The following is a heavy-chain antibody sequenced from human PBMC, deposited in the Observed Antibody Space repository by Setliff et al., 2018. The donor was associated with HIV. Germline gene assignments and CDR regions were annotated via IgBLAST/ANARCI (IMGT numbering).Heavy chain of an antibody. CDR3: ARASRWGSIPFDY. J-gene: IGHJ4*02. D-gene: IGHD2-21*01. Sequence: SETLSLTCTVSGGSIKSSSYYWGWIRQPPGKGLEWIGSIYYSGNTYYNPSLKSRVTISVDTSRNQFSLKLNSVTAADTAVYFCARASRWGSIPFDYWGQGTLVTVSS. V-gene: IGHV4-39*07. CDR2: IYYSGNT. CDR1: GGSIKSSSYY.